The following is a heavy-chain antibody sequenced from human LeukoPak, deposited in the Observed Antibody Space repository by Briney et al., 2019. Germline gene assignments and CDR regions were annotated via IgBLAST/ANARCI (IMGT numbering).Heavy chain of an antibody. Sequence: RSGGSLRLSCAASGFTFSAYWMHWVRQTPGKGLVWVSRINSDESTTTYADSVKGRFTISGDNAKNTMYLQMNSLRVEDTAVYYCARGGVFGRNGMDVWGQGTTVTVSS. CDR1: GFTFSAYW. CDR2: INSDESTT. D-gene: IGHD6-13*01. J-gene: IGHJ6*02. CDR3: ARGGVFGRNGMDV. V-gene: IGHV3-74*01.